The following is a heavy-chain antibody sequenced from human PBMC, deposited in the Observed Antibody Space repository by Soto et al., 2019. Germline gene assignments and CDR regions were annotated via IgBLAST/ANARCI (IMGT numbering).Heavy chain of an antibody. CDR1: GFTFSSYS. J-gene: IGHJ4*02. CDR3: ARDAVVVVIAGLYYFDY. Sequence: GGSLRLSCAASGFTFSSYSMNWVRQAPGKGLEWVSSISSSSSYIYYADSVKGRFTISRDNAKNSLYLQMNSLRAEDTAVYYCARDAVVVVIAGLYYFDYWGQGTLVTVSS. V-gene: IGHV3-21*01. D-gene: IGHD2-21*01. CDR2: ISSSSSYI.